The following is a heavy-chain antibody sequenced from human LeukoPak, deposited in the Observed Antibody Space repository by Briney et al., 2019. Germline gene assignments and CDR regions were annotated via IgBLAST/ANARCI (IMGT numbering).Heavy chain of an antibody. V-gene: IGHV4-30-2*01. J-gene: IGHJ4*02. CDR3: ARYRYSSRGDFDY. CDR1: GGSISSGGYY. Sequence: SQTLSLTCTVSGGSISSGGYYWSCIREPPGKGLEWIGYIYHSGSTYYNPSLKSRVTISVDTSKNQFSLKLSSVTAADTAVYYCARYRYSSRGDFDYWGQGTLVTVSS. CDR2: IYHSGST. D-gene: IGHD6-13*01.